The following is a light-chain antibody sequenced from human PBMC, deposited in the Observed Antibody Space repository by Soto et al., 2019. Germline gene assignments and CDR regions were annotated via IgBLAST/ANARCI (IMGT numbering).Light chain of an antibody. CDR2: KAS. J-gene: IGKJ1*01. Sequence: DIQMTQSPSTLSASLGDRVTITCRASQSISTYLAWYRHKPGEAPKLLIYKASTLERGVPSRFSGSGSGTDFTLTISSLQPDDCATYYCQQYSVYWAFGQGTKVDIK. CDR3: QQYSVYWA. V-gene: IGKV1-5*03. CDR1: QSISTY.